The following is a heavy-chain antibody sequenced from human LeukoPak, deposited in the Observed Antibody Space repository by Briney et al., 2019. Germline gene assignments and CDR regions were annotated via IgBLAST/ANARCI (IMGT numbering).Heavy chain of an antibody. CDR2: INTNTGNP. Sequence: ASVKVSCKASGGTFSNYAISWVRQAPGQGLEWMGWINTNTGNPTYAQGFTGRFVFSLDTSVSTAYLQISSLKAEDTAVYYCARRMYYDILTGYYPFDYWGQGTLVTVSS. CDR3: ARRMYYDILTGYYPFDY. J-gene: IGHJ4*02. V-gene: IGHV7-4-1*02. CDR1: GGTFSNYA. D-gene: IGHD3-9*01.